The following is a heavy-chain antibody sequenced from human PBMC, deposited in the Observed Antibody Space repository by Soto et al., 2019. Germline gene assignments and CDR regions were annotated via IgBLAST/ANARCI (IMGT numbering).Heavy chain of an antibody. D-gene: IGHD3-22*01. CDR3: ARFPYYDSSGYYRRYYYGMDV. CDR2: INHSGST. CDR1: GGSFSGYY. J-gene: IGHJ6*02. Sequence: QVQLQQWGAGLLKPSETLSLTCAVYGGSFSGYYWSWIRQPPGKGLEWIGEINHSGSTNYNPSLKSRVTISVDTSKNQFSLKLSSVTAADTAVYYCARFPYYDSSGYYRRYYYGMDVWGQGTTVTVSS. V-gene: IGHV4-34*01.